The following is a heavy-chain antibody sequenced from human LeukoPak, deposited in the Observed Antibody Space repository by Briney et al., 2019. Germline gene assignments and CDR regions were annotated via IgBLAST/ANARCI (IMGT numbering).Heavy chain of an antibody. CDR1: RFTFSSYA. V-gene: IGHV3-30-3*01. J-gene: IGHJ4*02. CDR3: ERENAMITFGGVIGPEPNFDY. CDR2: ISYDGSNK. Sequence: GGSLRLSCAASRFTFSSYAMHWVRQAPGKGLEWVAVISYDGSNKYYADSVKGRFTISRDNSKNTLYLQMNSLRAEDTAVYYCERENAMITFGGVIGPEPNFDYWGQGTLVTVSS. D-gene: IGHD3-16*02.